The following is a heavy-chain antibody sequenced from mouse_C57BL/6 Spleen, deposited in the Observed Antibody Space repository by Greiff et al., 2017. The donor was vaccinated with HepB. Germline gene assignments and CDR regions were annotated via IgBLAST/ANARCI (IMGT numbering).Heavy chain of an antibody. V-gene: IGHV1-76*01. CDR2: IYPGSGNT. D-gene: IGHD1-1*01. Sequence: QVQLQQPGAELVKPGASVKLSCKASGYTFTSYWMHWVKQRPGQGLEWIARIYPGSGNTYYNEKFKGKATLTAEKSSSTAYMQLSSLTSEDSAVYFCARDYGSSYWYFDVWGTGTTVTVSS. CDR1: GYTFTSYW. J-gene: IGHJ1*03. CDR3: ARDYGSSYWYFDV.